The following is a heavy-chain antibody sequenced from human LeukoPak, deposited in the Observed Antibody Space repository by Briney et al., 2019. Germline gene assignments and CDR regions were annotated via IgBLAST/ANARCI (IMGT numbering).Heavy chain of an antibody. Sequence: GGSLRLSCTASGFTFSDYWMTWVRQAPGEGPEWVANIKQDGSQRYYVDSVRGRFTISRDNAKNSFLQMNGLRAEDTAVYYCARRGGSSSRRSPIDYWGQGTLVTVSS. CDR3: ARRGGSSSRRSPIDY. CDR1: GFTFSDYW. D-gene: IGHD6-6*01. CDR2: IKQDGSQR. J-gene: IGHJ4*02. V-gene: IGHV3-7*01.